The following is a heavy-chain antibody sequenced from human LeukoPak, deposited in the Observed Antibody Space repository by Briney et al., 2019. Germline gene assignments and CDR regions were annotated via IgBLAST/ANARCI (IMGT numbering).Heavy chain of an antibody. CDR2: IQYDGSNK. Sequence: SGGSLRLSCAASGFTFSGYGMHWVRQAPGKGLEWVAFIQYDGSNKYYADSVKGRLTISRDNSKNTLYLQMNSLRAEDTAVYYCAKDRDSSGYYYVIPYYFDYWGQGTLVTVSS. D-gene: IGHD3-22*01. CDR3: AKDRDSSGYYYVIPYYFDY. V-gene: IGHV3-30*02. CDR1: GFTFSGYG. J-gene: IGHJ4*02.